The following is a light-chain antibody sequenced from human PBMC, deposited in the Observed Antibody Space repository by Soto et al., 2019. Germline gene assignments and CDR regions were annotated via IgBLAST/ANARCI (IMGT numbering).Light chain of an antibody. Sequence: QSVLTQPPSTSGTPGQRVTISCSGSSSNIGSNTVNWYQQLPGTAPRVLISTNDQRPSGVPDRFSGSKSGTSASLAISGLQSEDEADYYCATWDDSLHGVVFGGGTKLTVL. CDR3: ATWDDSLHGVV. CDR2: TND. V-gene: IGLV1-44*01. CDR1: SSNIGSNT. J-gene: IGLJ2*01.